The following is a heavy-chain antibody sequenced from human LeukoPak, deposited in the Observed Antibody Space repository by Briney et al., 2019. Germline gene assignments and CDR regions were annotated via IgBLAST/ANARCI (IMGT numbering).Heavy chain of an antibody. J-gene: IGHJ4*02. CDR1: GYTFTGYY. V-gene: IGHV1-2*02. Sequence: GASVKVSCMASGYTFTGYYMHWVRQAPGQGLEGMGWINPNSGGTNYAQKFQGRVTMTRDTSISTAYMELSRLRSDDTAVYYCARGVAGSYYFDYWGQGTLVTVSS. D-gene: IGHD6-19*01. CDR2: INPNSGGT. CDR3: ARGVAGSYYFDY.